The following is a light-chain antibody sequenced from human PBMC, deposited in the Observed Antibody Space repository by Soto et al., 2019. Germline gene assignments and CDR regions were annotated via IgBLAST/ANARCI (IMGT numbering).Light chain of an antibody. J-gene: IGKJ2*01. CDR1: QDITKY. V-gene: IGKV1-33*01. Sequence: DSQMTQSPSSLSASVGDRVTITCQASQDITKYLEWYRQIPGKAPNLLIYGATTLETGVPSRLSGSGSGTHFSFTISRLQPEDIGTYYCQQYDNLRPDTFRQETDLEI. CDR2: GAT. CDR3: QQYDNLRPDT.